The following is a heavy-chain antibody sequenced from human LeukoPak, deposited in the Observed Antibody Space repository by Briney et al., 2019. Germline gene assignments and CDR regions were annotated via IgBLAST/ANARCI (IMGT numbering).Heavy chain of an antibody. CDR1: GGSISSSSYY. Sequence: SETLSLTCTVSGGSISSSSYYWSWIRQPPGKGLEWIGSIYYSGSTYYNPSLKSRVTISVDTSKNQFSLKLSSVTAADTAVYYCARGYTYFDQWGQGTLVTVSS. V-gene: IGHV4-39*07. D-gene: IGHD5-24*01. J-gene: IGHJ4*02. CDR2: IYYSGST. CDR3: ARGYTYFDQ.